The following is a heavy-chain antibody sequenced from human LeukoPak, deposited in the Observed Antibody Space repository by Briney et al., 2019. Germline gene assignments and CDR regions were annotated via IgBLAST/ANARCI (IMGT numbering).Heavy chain of an antibody. CDR1: GYSISSGYY. Sequence: SETLSLTCTVSGYSISSGYYWGWIRQPPGKGLEWIGSIYHSGSTYYNPSLKSRVTISVDTSKNQFSLKLSSVTAVDTAVYYCARETYYAQLSSYWGQGTLVTVSS. CDR2: IYHSGST. CDR3: ARETYYAQLSSY. J-gene: IGHJ4*02. D-gene: IGHD3-22*01. V-gene: IGHV4-38-2*02.